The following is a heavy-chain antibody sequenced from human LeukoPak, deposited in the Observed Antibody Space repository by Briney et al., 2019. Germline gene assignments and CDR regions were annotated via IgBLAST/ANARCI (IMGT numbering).Heavy chain of an antibody. CDR3: ARAGSNWNYVY. D-gene: IGHD1-7*01. J-gene: IGHJ4*02. Sequence: GSLRLSCAASGFRFTYYGMSWVRQAPGKGLEWVANIKQDGSEQYYADSVQGRFTISRDNTKNSLSLQMNSLRTEDTAVYYCARAGSNWNYVYWGQGTLVTVSS. CDR2: IKQDGSEQ. CDR1: GFRFTYYG. V-gene: IGHV3-7*01.